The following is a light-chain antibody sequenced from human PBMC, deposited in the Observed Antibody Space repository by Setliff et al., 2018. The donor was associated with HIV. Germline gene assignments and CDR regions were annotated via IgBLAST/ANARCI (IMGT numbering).Light chain of an antibody. CDR1: SSDVGSYDF. V-gene: IGLV2-14*03. CDR2: DVS. J-gene: IGLJ1*01. Sequence: QSALIQPASVSGSPGQSVTVSCTGTSSDVGSYDFVSWYQQLPGKAPKLWIYDVSDRPSGVSHRFSGSKSGNTASLTISGLQSEDEADYYCASYRPNDLGGFGTGTKVTVL. CDR3: ASYRPNDLGG.